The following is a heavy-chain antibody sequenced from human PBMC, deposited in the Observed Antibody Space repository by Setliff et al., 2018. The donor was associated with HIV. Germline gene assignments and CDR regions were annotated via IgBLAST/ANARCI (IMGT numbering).Heavy chain of an antibody. CDR2: ISSSSSTI. J-gene: IGHJ3*02. Sequence: PGGSLRLSCAASGFTFSSYSMNWVRQAPGKGLEWVSYISSSSSTIYYADSVKGRFTISRDNAKNSLYLQMNSLRAEDTAVYYCARSKGASYYDSFDAFDIWGQGTMVTVSS. CDR3: ARSKGASYYDSFDAFDI. V-gene: IGHV3-48*01. CDR1: GFTFSSYS. D-gene: IGHD3-22*01.